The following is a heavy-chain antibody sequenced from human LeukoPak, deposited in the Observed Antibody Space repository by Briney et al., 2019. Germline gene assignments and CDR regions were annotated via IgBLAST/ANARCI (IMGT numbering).Heavy chain of an antibody. J-gene: IGHJ4*02. CDR2: IYTSGST. CDR1: GGSISSYY. V-gene: IGHV4-4*07. CDR3: ARDRWSIAERYYFDY. Sequence: SETLSLMCSVSGGSISSYYWSWLRQPAGKGREGIGRIYTSGSTNYNPSLESRVTMSVDASKNQFSLKLSSVTAADAAVYYCARDRWSIAERYYFDYWGQGTLVTVSS. D-gene: IGHD6-6*01.